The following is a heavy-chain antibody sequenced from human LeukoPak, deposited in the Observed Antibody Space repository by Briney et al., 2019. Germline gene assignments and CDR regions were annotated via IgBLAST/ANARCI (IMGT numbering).Heavy chain of an antibody. Sequence: PSETLSLTCTVSGGSISSYSWTCVRQPAGKGLEWIGRIFASGNTNYNPSVKSRIAMSVDTSKNQFSLNLTSVTAADTAIYYCVQDGPPRSFYWGQGILVTVSS. CDR3: VQDGPPRSFY. CDR1: GGSISSYS. J-gene: IGHJ4*02. CDR2: IFASGNT. D-gene: IGHD5-24*01. V-gene: IGHV4-4*07.